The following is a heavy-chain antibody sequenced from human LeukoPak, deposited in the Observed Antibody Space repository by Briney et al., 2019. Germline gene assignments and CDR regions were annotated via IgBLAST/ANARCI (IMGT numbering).Heavy chain of an antibody. J-gene: IGHJ3*02. Sequence: KPGGSLRLSCAASGFTFSSYSMNWVRQAPGKGLEWVSSISSSSSYIYYADSVKGRFTISSDNAKNSLYLQMNSLRAEDTAVYYCATWKNGGNSRGDAFDIWGQGTMVTVSS. CDR3: ATWKNGGNSRGDAFDI. D-gene: IGHD4-23*01. V-gene: IGHV3-21*01. CDR2: ISSSSSYI. CDR1: GFTFSSYS.